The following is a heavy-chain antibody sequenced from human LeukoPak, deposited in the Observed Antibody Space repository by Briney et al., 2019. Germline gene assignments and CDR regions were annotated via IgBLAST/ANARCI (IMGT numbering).Heavy chain of an antibody. Sequence: GGSLILSCPSSGFTFSSFGMHWVRQAPGKGLGWVAVIWVDGSSKNYADSVKGRFTISRDNSKNTLYLQTDSLRVDDTAVYYCVRDRDYSAGFPYYYMDAWGTGTTVTVSS. J-gene: IGHJ6*03. V-gene: IGHV3-33*01. CDR2: IWVDGSSK. D-gene: IGHD4-11*01. CDR3: VRDRDYSAGFPYYYMDA. CDR1: GFTFSSFG.